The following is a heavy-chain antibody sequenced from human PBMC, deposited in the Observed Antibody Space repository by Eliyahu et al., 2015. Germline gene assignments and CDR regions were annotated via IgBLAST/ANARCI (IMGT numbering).Heavy chain of an antibody. CDR1: GXTXXXXW. CDR3: AREVNEPPYSGDWFDP. V-gene: IGHV3-74*01. D-gene: IGHD2-15*01. J-gene: IGHJ5*02. Sequence: EVQLVESGGGLXQPGGSLRLSCAAXGXTXXXXWMHWVRQAPGKGLVGVSRINSDGSSTSYADSVKGRFTISRDNAKNTLYLQMNSLRAEDTAVYYCAREVNEPPYSGDWFDPWGQGTLVTVSS. CDR2: INSDGSST.